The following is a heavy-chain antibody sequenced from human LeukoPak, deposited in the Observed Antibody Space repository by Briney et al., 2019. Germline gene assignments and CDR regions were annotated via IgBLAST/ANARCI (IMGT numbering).Heavy chain of an antibody. Sequence: ASVKVSCKASGYSFIIYGFSWVRQAPGQGLEWMGWVSGYNGNTNYAQKFQDRVTMTTDTSTKTAYMELKSLKSDDTAVYYCARDSFLLVDRLPLDPWGQGTPISVAS. CDR2: VSGYNGNT. V-gene: IGHV1-18*01. D-gene: IGHD2-21*01. CDR3: ARDSFLLVDRLPLDP. CDR1: GYSFIIYG. J-gene: IGHJ5*02.